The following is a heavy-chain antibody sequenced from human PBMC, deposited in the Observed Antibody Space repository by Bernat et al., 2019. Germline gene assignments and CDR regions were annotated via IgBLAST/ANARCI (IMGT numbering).Heavy chain of an antibody. J-gene: IGHJ5*01. Sequence: VQLAESGGGLVQPGGSLRLSCAASGFTFSSYGMHWVRQAPGKGLVWVAVISYDGSNKYYADSVKGRFTISRDNSKNTLYLQMNSLRAEDTAVYYCAKELWFDYWGQGTLVTVSS. CDR3: AKELWFDY. V-gene: IGHV3-30*18. CDR1: GFTFSSYG. CDR2: ISYDGSNK.